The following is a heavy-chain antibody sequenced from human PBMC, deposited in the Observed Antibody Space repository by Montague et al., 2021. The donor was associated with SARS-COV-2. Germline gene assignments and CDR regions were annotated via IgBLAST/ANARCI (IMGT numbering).Heavy chain of an antibody. CDR2: TYYRSKWYN. J-gene: IGHJ6*02. V-gene: IGHV6-1*01. CDR1: GDSVSSNSAA. Sequence: CAISGDSVSSNSAAWNWIRQSPSRGLEWLGRTYYRSKWYNDYAVXVKSRITINPDTSKNQFSLQLNPVTPEDTAVYYCARGLWFGELLSLYYYYGMDVWGQGTTVTVS. CDR3: ARGLWFGELLSLYYYYGMDV. D-gene: IGHD3-10*01.